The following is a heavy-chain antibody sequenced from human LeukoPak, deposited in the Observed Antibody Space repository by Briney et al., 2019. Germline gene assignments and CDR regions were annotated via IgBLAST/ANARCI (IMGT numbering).Heavy chain of an antibody. D-gene: IGHD6-19*01. CDR2: IYTSGST. V-gene: IGHV4-61*02. Sequence: SQTLSLTCTGSGGSISSGSYYWSWIRQPAGKGLEWIGRIYTSGSTNYNPSLKSRVTISVDTSKNQFSLKLSSVTAADTAVYYCARFTFGYSSGWNFDYWGQGTLVTVSS. CDR3: ARFTFGYSSGWNFDY. J-gene: IGHJ4*02. CDR1: GGSISSGSYY.